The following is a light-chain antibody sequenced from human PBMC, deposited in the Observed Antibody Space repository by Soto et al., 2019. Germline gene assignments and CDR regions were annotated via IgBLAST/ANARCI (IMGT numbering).Light chain of an antibody. J-gene: IGKJ1*01. CDR1: QTVIRN. CDR2: GAS. Sequence: EIVMAQAPATLSVSPGEVATLSCRASQTVIRNLAWYQQKPGQTPRLLIFGASTRATGIPARFSGSGSGTEFTLTISSLQPEDFATYYCQQYNGYRWTFGQGTKVDIK. CDR3: QQYNGYRWT. V-gene: IGKV3-15*01.